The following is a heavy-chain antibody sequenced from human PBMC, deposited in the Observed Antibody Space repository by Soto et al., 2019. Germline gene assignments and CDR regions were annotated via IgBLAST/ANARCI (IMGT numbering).Heavy chain of an antibody. J-gene: IGHJ1*01. CDR2: ISYTGST. V-gene: IGHV4-59*01. CDR3: AICPGLYYDSSGNFLGY. D-gene: IGHD3-22*01. CDR1: GGYISNYY. Sequence: QVHLQESGPGLVKPSETLSLTCTVSGGYISNYYWSWIRQPPGKGLEWIGYISYTGSTNYNPSLKSRVTISVDTSKKQFSLKLDSVTAADTAVYYCAICPGLYYDSSGNFLGYWGQGTLVTVSS.